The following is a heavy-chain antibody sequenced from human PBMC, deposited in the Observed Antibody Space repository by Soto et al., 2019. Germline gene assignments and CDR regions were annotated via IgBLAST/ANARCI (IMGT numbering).Heavy chain of an antibody. CDR1: GFSFSSYE. D-gene: IGHD3-22*01. CDR2: ISSSGYTI. V-gene: IGHV3-48*03. CDR3: ARGNYYDSSGYYALDY. Sequence: GGSLRLSCAASGFSFSSYEMNWVRQAPGKGLEWVSYISSSGYTIYYADSVKGRFTISRDNAKDSLYLQMNSLRAEDTAVYYCARGNYYDSSGYYALDYWGQGTLVTVSS. J-gene: IGHJ4*02.